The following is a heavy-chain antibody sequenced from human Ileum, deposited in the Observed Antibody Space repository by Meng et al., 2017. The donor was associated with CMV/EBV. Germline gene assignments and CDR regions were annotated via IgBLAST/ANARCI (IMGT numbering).Heavy chain of an antibody. J-gene: IGHJ5*02. V-gene: IGHV3-11*01. CDR2: ISTSGTTI. Sequence: LRLSCAASGFIFSDYSMDWVRQAPGKGLEWISYISTSGTTIYYADSVKGRFSISRDNANNLLYLQMNSLRVDDTAVYYCARRNWFDPWGQGTLVTVSS. CDR1: GFIFSDYS. CDR3: ARRNWFDP.